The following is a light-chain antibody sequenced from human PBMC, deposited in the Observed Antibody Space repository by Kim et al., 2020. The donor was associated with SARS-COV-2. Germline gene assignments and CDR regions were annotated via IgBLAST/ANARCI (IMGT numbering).Light chain of an antibody. Sequence: EIVMTQSPPTLSVSPGERATLSCRASQSISNNLAWYQHKPGQAPRLLMYGASARATGIPARFSGSGSGTEFTLTVSSLQSEDFAVYCCHQYKDWPAGDTVGQGTKLEI. J-gene: IGKJ2*01. CDR3: HQYKDWPAGDT. V-gene: IGKV3-15*01. CDR2: GAS. CDR1: QSISNN.